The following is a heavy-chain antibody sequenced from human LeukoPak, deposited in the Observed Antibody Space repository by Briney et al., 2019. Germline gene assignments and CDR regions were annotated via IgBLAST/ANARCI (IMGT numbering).Heavy chain of an antibody. CDR2: KYARGSS. Sequence: SETLSLTCTVSGGSISNYYWSCIRQPAGKGLEWIGRKYARGSSNYNPPVQSRVTMSVDTSKNQFSLKLRSVTAADTAVYYCARGRYCSADICTGGDSFDIWGQGTMVSVSP. D-gene: IGHD2-15*01. CDR3: ARGRYCSADICTGGDSFDI. CDR1: GGSISNYY. V-gene: IGHV4-4*07. J-gene: IGHJ3*02.